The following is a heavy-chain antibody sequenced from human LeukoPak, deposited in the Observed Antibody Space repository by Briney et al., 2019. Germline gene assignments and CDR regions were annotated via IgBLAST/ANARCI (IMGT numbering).Heavy chain of an antibody. CDR1: GFTFSDYY. D-gene: IGHD4-17*01. Sequence: GGSLRLSCAASGFTFSDYYMSWIRQAPGKGLEWVGRTRNKANSYTTEYAASVKGRFTISRDDSKNSLYLQMNSLKTEDTAVYYCARGTYDYGDYGGFDYWGQGTLVTVSS. CDR3: ARGTYDYGDYGGFDY. J-gene: IGHJ4*02. V-gene: IGHV3-72*01. CDR2: TRNKANSYTT.